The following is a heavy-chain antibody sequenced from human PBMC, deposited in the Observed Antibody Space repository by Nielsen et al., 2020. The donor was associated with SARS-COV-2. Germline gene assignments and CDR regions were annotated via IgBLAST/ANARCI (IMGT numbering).Heavy chain of an antibody. CDR2: IYYSGST. CDR1: GGSISSYY. D-gene: IGHD1-20*01. Sequence: SETLSLTCTVSGGSISSYYWSWIRQPPGKGLEWIGYIYYSGSTNYNPSLKSRVTISVDTSKNQFSLKLSSVTAADTAVYYCARLIRQRYDWGWAPGYYYYYMDVWGTGTTVTVSS. J-gene: IGHJ6*03. CDR3: ARLIRQRYDWGWAPGYYYYYMDV. V-gene: IGHV4-59*08.